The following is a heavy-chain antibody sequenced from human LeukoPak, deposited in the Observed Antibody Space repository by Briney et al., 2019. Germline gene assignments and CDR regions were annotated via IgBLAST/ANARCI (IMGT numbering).Heavy chain of an antibody. Sequence: SETLSLTCTVSGGSISSYYWSWIRQPPGKGLEWIGYIYYSGSTNYNPSLKSRVTISVDTSKNQFSLKLSSVTAADTAVYYCASLNYGSGSYLDYWGQGTLVAVSS. J-gene: IGHJ4*02. CDR3: ASLNYGSGSYLDY. D-gene: IGHD3-10*01. CDR1: GGSISSYY. V-gene: IGHV4-59*01. CDR2: IYYSGST.